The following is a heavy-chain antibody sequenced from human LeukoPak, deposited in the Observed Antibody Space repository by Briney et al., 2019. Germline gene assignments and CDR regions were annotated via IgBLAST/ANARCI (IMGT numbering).Heavy chain of an antibody. CDR1: GDSIRNYY. Sequence: SQSLSLTCPVSGDSIRNYYWSWVRQPPGKGLEWIGYIYYSGRTTHNPSRKSRVTITIGTSKNRSSLQLSSVTTAHTAVYYCARGTESLFGESLWGQGTLVTVSS. V-gene: IGHV4-59*01. J-gene: IGHJ4*02. CDR2: IYYSGRT. CDR3: ARGTESLFGESL. D-gene: IGHD3-10*02.